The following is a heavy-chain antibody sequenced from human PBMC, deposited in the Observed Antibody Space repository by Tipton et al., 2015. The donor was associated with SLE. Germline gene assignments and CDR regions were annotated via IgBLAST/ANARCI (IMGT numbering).Heavy chain of an antibody. Sequence: SLRLSCEVSGFTFSSYSMNWVRQAPGKGLEWVSYISSSGSYIYYADSVKGRFSVSRDNAKNSVYLQMNSLRAEDTAVYYCASATGSTWGSYYFDIWGQGTLVAVSS. J-gene: IGHJ4*02. D-gene: IGHD6-13*01. CDR3: ASATGSTWGSYYFDI. CDR2: ISSSGSYI. CDR1: GFTFSSYS. V-gene: IGHV3-21*01.